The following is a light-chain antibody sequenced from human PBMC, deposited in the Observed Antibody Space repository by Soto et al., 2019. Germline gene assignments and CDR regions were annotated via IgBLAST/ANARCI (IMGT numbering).Light chain of an antibody. CDR1: NIGSKS. CDR2: YDS. Sequence: SYELTQPPSVSVAPGKTAMITCAGNNIGSKSVHWYQQKPGQAPVLVIYYDSDRPSGIPERFSGSNSGNTATLTLSRVEAGDEADYYCQVWDGSSENVVFGGGTKLTVL. CDR3: QVWDGSSENVV. J-gene: IGLJ2*01. V-gene: IGLV3-21*04.